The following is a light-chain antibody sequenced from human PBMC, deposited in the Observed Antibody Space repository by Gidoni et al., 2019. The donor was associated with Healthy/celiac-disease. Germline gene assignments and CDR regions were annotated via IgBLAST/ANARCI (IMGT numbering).Light chain of an antibody. CDR3: QVWDSSSDHPV. J-gene: IGLJ2*01. Sequence: SYVLTQPPSVSVAPGQTARITCGGNNIGSKSVHWYQQKPGQAPVLVVYDDSDRSSGLPERFSGSNSGNTATLTISRVEAGDEADYYCQVWDSSSDHPVFGGGTKLTVL. CDR2: DDS. V-gene: IGLV3-21*02. CDR1: NIGSKS.